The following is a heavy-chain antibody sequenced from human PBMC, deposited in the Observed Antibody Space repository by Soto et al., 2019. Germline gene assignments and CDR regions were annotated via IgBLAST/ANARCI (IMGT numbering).Heavy chain of an antibody. V-gene: IGHV1-2*02. D-gene: IGHD6-6*01. J-gene: IGHJ4*02. CDR1: GYIFTDSH. Sequence: QVQLVQSGTEVKKPGASVKVSCKASGYIFTDSHIHWVRQASGQGLEWLGWINPKTGDTHYSQKFQGRIILTRDTSISTAYMELNNLTSDDKAVYYCERDPPRFFTSSPEGAGLWGQGTLVTVSS. CDR2: INPKTGDT. CDR3: ERDPPRFFTSSPEGAGL.